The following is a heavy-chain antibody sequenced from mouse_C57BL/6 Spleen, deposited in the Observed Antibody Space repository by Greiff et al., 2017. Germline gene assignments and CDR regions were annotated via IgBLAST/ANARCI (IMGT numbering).Heavy chain of an antibody. Sequence: EVKLVESGPELVKPGASVKISCKASGYTFTDYYMNWVKQSHGKSLEWIGDIHPNNGGTSYNQKFKGKATLTVDKSSSTAYMELRSLTSEDSAVEYCASPRAYYFDYWGQGTTRTVSS. CDR1: GYTFTDYY. J-gene: IGHJ2*01. CDR2: IHPNNGGT. CDR3: ASPRAYYFDY. V-gene: IGHV1-26*01.